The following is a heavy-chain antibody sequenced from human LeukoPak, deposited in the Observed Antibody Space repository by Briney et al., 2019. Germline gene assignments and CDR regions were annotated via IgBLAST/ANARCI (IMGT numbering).Heavy chain of an antibody. Sequence: SGTLSLTCTVSGGSFSSYYWSWIRQPPGKGLEWVGYIYYGGGTNYNPSLKSRVTISVDTSKNQFSLKLSSVTAADTAVYYCASMVRGVIGYYFDYWGRGTLVTVSS. V-gene: IGHV4-59*01. CDR2: IYYGGGT. CDR1: GGSFSSYY. J-gene: IGHJ4*02. CDR3: ASMVRGVIGYYFDY. D-gene: IGHD3-10*01.